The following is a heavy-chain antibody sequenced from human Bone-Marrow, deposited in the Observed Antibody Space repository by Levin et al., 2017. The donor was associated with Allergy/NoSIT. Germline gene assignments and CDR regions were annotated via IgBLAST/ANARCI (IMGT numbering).Heavy chain of an antibody. CDR1: GFTFDDHA. V-gene: IGHV3-9*01. D-gene: IGHD5-12*01. Sequence: GGSLRLSCAASGFTFDDHAMHWVRQAPGKGLEWVSGISWNSGGIGYADSVKGRFTISRDNAKNSLFLQMNSLRAEDTALYYCARDIVATAPPFDAFDGWGQGTMVTVSS. J-gene: IGHJ3*01. CDR2: ISWNSGGI. CDR3: ARDIVATAPPFDAFDG.